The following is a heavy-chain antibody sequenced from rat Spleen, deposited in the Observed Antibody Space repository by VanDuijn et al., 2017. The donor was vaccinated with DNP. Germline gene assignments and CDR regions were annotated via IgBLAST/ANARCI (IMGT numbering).Heavy chain of an antibody. D-gene: IGHD1-11*01. CDR3: ARSGNYGNYYTMDA. Sequence: QVQLKESGPGLVQPSQTLSLTCTVSGFSLTSYGVSWVRQPPGKGLEWLGAIWSGGSTDYNSALKSRLSINRDTSKNQVLLKMNSLQTEDTAMYFCARSGNYGNYYTMDAWGQGTSVTVS. V-gene: IGHV2-16*01. CDR2: IWSGGST. CDR1: GFSLTSYG. J-gene: IGHJ4*01.